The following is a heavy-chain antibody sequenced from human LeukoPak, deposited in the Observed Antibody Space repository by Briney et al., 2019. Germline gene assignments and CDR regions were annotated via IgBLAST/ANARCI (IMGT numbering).Heavy chain of an antibody. CDR3: ANLGATIRI. V-gene: IGHV3-23*01. CDR1: GFTFNTYA. CDR2: ISGSGAIT. D-gene: IGHD1-26*01. Sequence: QSGGSLRLSCAASGFTFNTYAMNWVRQAPGKGLEWVSAISGSGAITDYADSVKGRFTTSRDNSKNTLYLQMNSLTAEDTAIYYCANLGATIRIGGQGALVTVSS. J-gene: IGHJ4*02.